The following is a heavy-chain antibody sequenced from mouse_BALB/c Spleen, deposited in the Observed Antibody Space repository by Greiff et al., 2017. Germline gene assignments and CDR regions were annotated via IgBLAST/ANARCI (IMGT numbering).Heavy chain of an antibody. J-gene: IGHJ4*01. V-gene: IGHV5-6-5*01. CDR1: GFTFSSYA. CDR2: ISSGGST. CDR3: ARGNGYAMDY. Sequence: DVKLVESGGGLVKPGGSLKLSCAASGFTFSSYAMSWVRQTPEKRLEWVASISSGGSTYYPDSVKGRFTISRDNARNILYLQMSSLRSEDTAMYYCARGNGYAMDYWGQGTSVTVSS.